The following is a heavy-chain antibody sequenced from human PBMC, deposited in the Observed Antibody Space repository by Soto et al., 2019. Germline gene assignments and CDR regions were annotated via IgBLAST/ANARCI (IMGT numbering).Heavy chain of an antibody. D-gene: IGHD6-19*01. CDR3: AKERVWVAGTDAFDI. CDR2: MSGSGGST. Sequence: PGGSLRLSCAASGFIFSSYAMSCVRQAPGKGLEWVSAMSGSGGSTYYADSVKGRFTISRDNSKNTLYLLMNSLRAEDTAVYYCAKERVWVAGTDAFDIWGQGTTGTVS. V-gene: IGHV3-23*01. CDR1: GFIFSSYA. J-gene: IGHJ3*02.